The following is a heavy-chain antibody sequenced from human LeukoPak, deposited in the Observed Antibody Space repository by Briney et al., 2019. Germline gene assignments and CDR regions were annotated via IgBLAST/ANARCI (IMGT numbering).Heavy chain of an antibody. CDR1: GFTFSSYS. CDR2: ISSSSTI. V-gene: IGHV3-48*02. CDR3: ARDLAWGAY. J-gene: IGHJ4*02. D-gene: IGHD4/OR15-4a*01. Sequence: GGSLRLSCAASGFTFSSYSMNWVRQAPGKGLEWVSYISSSSTIYYADSVKGRFTISRDNAKNSLYLEMNSLRDEDTAVYYCARDLAWGAYWGQGTLVTVSS.